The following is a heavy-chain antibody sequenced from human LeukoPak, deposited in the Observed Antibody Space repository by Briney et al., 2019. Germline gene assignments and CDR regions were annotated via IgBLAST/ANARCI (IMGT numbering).Heavy chain of an antibody. V-gene: IGHV3-21*01. CDR2: ISSSSSYI. D-gene: IGHD6-6*01. CDR1: GFTFSSYS. Sequence: KPGGSLRLSCAASGFTFSSYSMNWVRQAPGKGLEWVSSISSSSSYIYYADSVKGRFTISRDNAKNSLYLQMNSLRAEDTAVYYCARDFRTWYSSSSAYFDYWGQGTLVTVSS. J-gene: IGHJ4*02. CDR3: ARDFRTWYSSSSAYFDY.